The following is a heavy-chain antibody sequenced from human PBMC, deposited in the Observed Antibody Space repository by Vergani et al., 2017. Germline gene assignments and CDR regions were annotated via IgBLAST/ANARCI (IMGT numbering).Heavy chain of an antibody. D-gene: IGHD1-1*01. CDR3: ARDRSGTTGGGHY. V-gene: IGHV3-21*01. CDR1: GFTFSSYS. CDR2: ISSSSSYI. J-gene: IGHJ4*02. Sequence: EVQLVESGGGLVKPGGFLRLSCAASGFTFSSYSMNWVRQAPGKGLEWVSSISSSSSYIYYADSVKGRFTISRDNAKNSLYLQMNSLRAEDTAVYYCARDRSGTTGGGHYWGQGTLVTVSS.